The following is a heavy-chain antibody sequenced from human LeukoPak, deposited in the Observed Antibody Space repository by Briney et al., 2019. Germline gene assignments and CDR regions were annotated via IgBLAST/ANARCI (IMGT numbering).Heavy chain of an antibody. Sequence: GGSLRLSCAASGFTFSSYAMSWVRQAPGKGPEWVSAFSGSGGDTYYADSVKGRFTISRDNSKNTLYLQMNSLSAEDTAVYYCAKSGYNRFDYWGQGTLVTVSS. CDR1: GFTFSSYA. D-gene: IGHD5-24*01. J-gene: IGHJ4*02. CDR2: FSGSGGDT. CDR3: AKSGYNRFDY. V-gene: IGHV3-23*01.